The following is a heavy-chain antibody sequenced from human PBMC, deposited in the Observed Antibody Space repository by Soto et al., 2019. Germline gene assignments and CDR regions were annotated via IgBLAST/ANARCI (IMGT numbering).Heavy chain of an antibody. CDR3: ARKGAAASYAHYYMDV. CDR1: GGSISPYY. CDR2: VYYSGHT. J-gene: IGHJ6*03. V-gene: IGHV4-59*01. Sequence: QVQLQESGPGLVKPSETLSLTCTVSGGSISPYYWSWIRQPPGKGLEWIGYVYYSGHTNYNPSLESRVTRSVDPSRNQFSLNLTSATAADTAVYYCARKGAAASYAHYYMDVWGRGTTVTVSS. D-gene: IGHD6-13*01.